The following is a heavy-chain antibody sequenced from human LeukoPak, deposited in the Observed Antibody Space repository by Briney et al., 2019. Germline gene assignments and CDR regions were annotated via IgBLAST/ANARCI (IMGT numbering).Heavy chain of an antibody. Sequence: GGSLRLSCAASGFSISSSAMNWVRQAPGKGLEWVSGISWNSGSIGYADSVKGRFTISRDNAKNSLYLQMNSLRAEDTALYYCAKDKGYYYDSSGYLDYWGQGTLVTVSS. V-gene: IGHV3-9*01. J-gene: IGHJ4*02. CDR3: AKDKGYYYDSSGYLDY. CDR2: ISWNSGSI. CDR1: GFSISSSA. D-gene: IGHD3-22*01.